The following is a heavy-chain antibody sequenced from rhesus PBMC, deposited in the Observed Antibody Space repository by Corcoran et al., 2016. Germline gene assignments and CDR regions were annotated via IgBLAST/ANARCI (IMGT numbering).Heavy chain of an antibody. CDR3: AREHSSGAKRFDV. CDR1: GYTFTSYS. CDR2: NNPSNGNT. Sequence: QVQLVQSGAEVKKPGASVKLSCKASGYTFTSYSINWVRQAPGQGLEWMGWNNPSNGNTGYAQEFQGRVTMTRDTSTSTAYMELSSLRSEDTAVYYCAREHSSGAKRFDVWGPGVLVTVSS. V-gene: IGHV1-200*01. D-gene: IGHD6-31*01. J-gene: IGHJ5-1*01.